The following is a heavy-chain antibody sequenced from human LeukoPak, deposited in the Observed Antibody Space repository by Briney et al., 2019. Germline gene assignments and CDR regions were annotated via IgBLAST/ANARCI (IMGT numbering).Heavy chain of an antibody. CDR3: ARVGKDYGFWSGPLHLFDY. D-gene: IGHD3-3*01. V-gene: IGHV4-59*01. J-gene: IGHJ4*02. CDR2: IYYSGST. Sequence: SETLSLTCTVSGGSISSYYWSWIRQPPGKGLEWIGYIYYSGSTNYNPSLKSRVTISVDTSKNQFSLKLSSVTAADTAVDYCARVGKDYGFWSGPLHLFDYGGQGTLVTVSS. CDR1: GGSISSYY.